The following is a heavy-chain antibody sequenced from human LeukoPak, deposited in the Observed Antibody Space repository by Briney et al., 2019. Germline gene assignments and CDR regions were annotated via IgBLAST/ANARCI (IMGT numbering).Heavy chain of an antibody. Sequence: GGSLRLSCAASGFTFSNAWMSWVRQAPGKGLEWVSTISGSGDSTYYADSVKGRFTSSRDNSKNTLSLQMNSLRAEDTAIYYCVTYRQVMLPFEAWGQGTLVTVSS. CDR3: VTYRQVMLPFEA. CDR1: GFTFSNAW. V-gene: IGHV3-23*01. J-gene: IGHJ5*02. D-gene: IGHD5-18*01. CDR2: ISGSGDST.